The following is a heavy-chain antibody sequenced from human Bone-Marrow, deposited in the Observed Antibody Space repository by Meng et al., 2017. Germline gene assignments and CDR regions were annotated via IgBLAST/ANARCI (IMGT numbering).Heavy chain of an antibody. D-gene: IGHD6-13*01. Sequence: GESLKISCAASGFTVSHNYMSWVRQAPGKGLEWVSVIYSGGNTYYADSVKGRFTISRDNSKNTVFLQINSLRVEDTAVYYCAKDDTGYSSSRYGYYYYGMDVWGQGTTVTVSS. CDR3: AKDDTGYSSSRYGYYYYGMDV. CDR1: GFTVSHNY. V-gene: IGHV3-53*05. CDR2: IYSGGNT. J-gene: IGHJ6*02.